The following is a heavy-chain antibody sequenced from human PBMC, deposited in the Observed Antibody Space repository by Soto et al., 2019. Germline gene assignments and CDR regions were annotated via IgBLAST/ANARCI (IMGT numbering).Heavy chain of an antibody. CDR2: INPNSGGT. J-gene: IGHJ4*02. D-gene: IGHD3-22*01. CDR1: GYTFTGYY. CDR3: ARPRDYYDSSGYYPPIFDY. V-gene: IGHV1-2*02. Sequence: AASVKVSCTASGYTFTGYYMHWVRQAPGQGLEWMGWINPNSGGTNYAQKFQGRVTMTRDTSISTAYMELSRLRSDDTAVYYCARPRDYYDSSGYYPPIFDYWGQGTLVTVSS.